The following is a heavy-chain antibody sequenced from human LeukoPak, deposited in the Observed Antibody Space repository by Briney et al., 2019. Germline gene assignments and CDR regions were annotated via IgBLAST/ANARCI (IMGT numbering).Heavy chain of an antibody. CDR2: IRYDGSNK. Sequence: GGSLRLSCAASGFTFSSYGTHWVRQAPGKGLEWVTFIRYDGSNKYYADSVKGRFTISRDNSKNTLYLQMNSLRAEDTAVYYCARLETTPYYFDYWGQGTLVTVSS. D-gene: IGHD1-1*01. CDR1: GFTFSSYG. V-gene: IGHV3-30*02. J-gene: IGHJ4*02. CDR3: ARLETTPYYFDY.